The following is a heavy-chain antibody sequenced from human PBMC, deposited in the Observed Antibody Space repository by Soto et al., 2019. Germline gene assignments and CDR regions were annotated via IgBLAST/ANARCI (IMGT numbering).Heavy chain of an antibody. CDR2: INAGNGNT. V-gene: IGHV1-3*05. Sequence: QVQLVQSGAEEKKPGASVKVSCKASGYTFTSYAMHWVRQAPGQRLEWMGWINAGNGNTKYSQKFQGRVTITRDTSXXTAYLELSSLRSEDTAVYYCARDLASSGWGDYFDYWGQGTLVTVSS. J-gene: IGHJ4*02. CDR1: GYTFTSYA. D-gene: IGHD6-19*01. CDR3: ARDLASSGWGDYFDY.